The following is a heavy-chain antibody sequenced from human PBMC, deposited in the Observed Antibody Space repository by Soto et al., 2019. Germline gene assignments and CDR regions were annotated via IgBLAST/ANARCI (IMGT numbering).Heavy chain of an antibody. Sequence: GGSLRLSCAASEFTFSSYAIHWVRQAPGKGLEWVAVISYDGSNKYYADSVKGRFTISRDNSKNTLFLQMNSLRAEDTALYYCARATAVAEDYYYGMDVWGQGTTVTVSS. D-gene: IGHD6-19*01. CDR1: EFTFSSYA. CDR2: ISYDGSNK. CDR3: ARATAVAEDYYYGMDV. J-gene: IGHJ6*02. V-gene: IGHV3-30-3*01.